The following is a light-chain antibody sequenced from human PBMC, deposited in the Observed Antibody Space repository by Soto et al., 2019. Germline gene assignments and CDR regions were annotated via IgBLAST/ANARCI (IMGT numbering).Light chain of an antibody. CDR3: CSYAGTSTI. Sequence: QSVLTQPASVSGSPGQSITISCTGISSDVGSHNLVSWYQQYPGKAPKLMIFEANKRPSGVSNRFSGSKSGNTASLTVSGLQADDEADYYCCSYAGTSTIFGGGTQLTVL. CDR1: SSDVGSHNL. V-gene: IGLV2-23*01. CDR2: EAN. J-gene: IGLJ2*01.